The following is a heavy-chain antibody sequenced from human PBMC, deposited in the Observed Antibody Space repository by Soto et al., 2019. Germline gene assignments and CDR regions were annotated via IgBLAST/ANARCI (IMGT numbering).Heavy chain of an antibody. CDR2: INHSGSP. CDR1: GGSFSGYY. CDR3: ATANWSHHYFDP. D-gene: IGHD1-1*01. Sequence: SETRSLTCAVYGGSFSGYYWSWLRQPPGKGLEWIGEINHSGSPNYNPSLKSRVTISVDTSKNQFSLKMTSVTAADTAVYYCATANWSHHYFDPWGQGTLVTVSS. V-gene: IGHV4-34*01. J-gene: IGHJ5*02.